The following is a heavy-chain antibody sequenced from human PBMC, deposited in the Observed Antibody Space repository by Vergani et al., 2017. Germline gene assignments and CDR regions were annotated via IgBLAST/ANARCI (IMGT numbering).Heavy chain of an antibody. Sequence: EVQLVQSGADVKKPGATMKISCKVSGYTFTDHYMHWLKQAPGKGLEWMGLVDPEDGETIYAEKFKGRVTIAADTSTDTAHLELSSLRSEDTAVYYCATPQTVTKGGMEVWGQGTTVIVSS. CDR2: VDPEDGET. V-gene: IGHV1-69-2*01. D-gene: IGHD4-17*01. J-gene: IGHJ6*02. CDR3: ATPQTVTKGGMEV. CDR1: GYTFTDHY.